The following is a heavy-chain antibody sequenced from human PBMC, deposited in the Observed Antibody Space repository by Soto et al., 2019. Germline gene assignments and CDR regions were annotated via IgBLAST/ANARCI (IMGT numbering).Heavy chain of an antibody. D-gene: IGHD3-10*01. CDR1: GGSISSYY. V-gene: IGHV4-59*08. J-gene: IGHJ5*02. CDR3: ARHKLLWFGERMARDSVWFDP. Sequence: SETLPLTCTVSGGSISSYYWSWIRQPPGKGLEWIGYIYYSGSTNYNPSLKSRVTISVDTSKHQFSLKLSSVTAADTAVYYCARHKLLWFGERMARDSVWFDPWGQGTLVTVS. CDR2: IYYSGST.